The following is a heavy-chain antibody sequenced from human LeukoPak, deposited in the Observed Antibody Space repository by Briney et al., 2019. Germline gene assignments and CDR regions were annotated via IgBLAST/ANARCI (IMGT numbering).Heavy chain of an antibody. CDR1: GGSFSGYY. CDR2: INHSGST. J-gene: IGHJ6*03. Sequence: PSETLSLTCAVYGGSFSGYYWSWIRQPPGKGLEWIGEINHSGSTNYNPSLKSRVTISVDTSKTQFSLKLSSVTAADTAVYYCARRLRYPGYYYYMDVWGKGTTVTISS. D-gene: IGHD2-15*01. V-gene: IGHV4-34*01. CDR3: ARRLRYPGYYYYMDV.